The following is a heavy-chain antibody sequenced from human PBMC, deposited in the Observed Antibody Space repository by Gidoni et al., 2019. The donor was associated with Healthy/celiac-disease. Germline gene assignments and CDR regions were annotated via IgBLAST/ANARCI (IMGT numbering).Heavy chain of an antibody. CDR3: ARVREGYRFDY. D-gene: IGHD6-13*01. CDR2: INHSVST. Sequence: QVQLQQWGAGLLQPSETLSLTCAVYGASFSGYYWSWIRQPPGKGLEWIGEINHSVSTNYNPSLKSRVTISVDTSKNQFSLKLSSVTAADTAVYYCARVREGYRFDYWGQGTLVTVSS. CDR1: GASFSGYY. V-gene: IGHV4-34*01. J-gene: IGHJ4*02.